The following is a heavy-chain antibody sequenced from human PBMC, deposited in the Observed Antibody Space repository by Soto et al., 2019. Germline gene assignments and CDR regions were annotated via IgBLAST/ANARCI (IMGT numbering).Heavy chain of an antibody. D-gene: IGHD5-18*01. CDR2: IIPIFGTA. J-gene: IGHJ6*02. CDR3: AKGNGYSYDVYYYYGMDV. CDR1: GGTFSSYA. Sequence: SVKVSCKASGGTFSSYAISWVRQAPGQGLEWMGGIIPIFGTANYAQKFQGRVTITADKSTSTAYMELSSLRAEDTAVYYCAKGNGYSYDVYYYYGMDVWGQGTTVPVSS. V-gene: IGHV1-69*06.